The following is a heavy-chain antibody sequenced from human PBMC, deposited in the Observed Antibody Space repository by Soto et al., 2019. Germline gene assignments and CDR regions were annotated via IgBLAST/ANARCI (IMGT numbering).Heavy chain of an antibody. V-gene: IGHV4-59*08. CDR3: AAAREYDFIWTKYHIPDYFYYMDV. CDR2: VYYKGQT. CDR1: GGSINSYY. Sequence: QVQLQGSGPGLVHPSETLSLTCTVSGGSINSYYWNWIRQPPGKGLEWIGYVYYKGQTANNPSLKSRVNVSVDTSKNQFSLQLRSVTAADTAVYYCAAAREYDFIWTKYHIPDYFYYMDVWAEGTTVTVSS. J-gene: IGHJ6*03. D-gene: IGHD3-16*01.